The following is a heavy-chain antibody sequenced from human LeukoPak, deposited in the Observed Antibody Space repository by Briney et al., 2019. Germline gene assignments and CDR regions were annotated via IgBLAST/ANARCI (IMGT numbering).Heavy chain of an antibody. CDR2: MNPNSGNT. CDR1: GGTFSSYA. D-gene: IGHD5-18*01. V-gene: IGHV1-8*03. J-gene: IGHJ4*02. Sequence: ASVKVSCKASGGTFSSYAISWVRQATGQGLQWMGWMNPNSGNTGYAQKFQGRVTITRNTSISTAYMELSSLRSEDTAVYYCARGGVQLWDWGQGTLVTVSS. CDR3: ARGGVQLWD.